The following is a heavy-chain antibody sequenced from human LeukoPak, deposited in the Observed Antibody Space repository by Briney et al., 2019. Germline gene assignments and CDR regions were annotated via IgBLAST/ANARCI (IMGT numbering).Heavy chain of an antibody. D-gene: IGHD2-15*01. V-gene: IGHV5-51*01. CDR1: GYSFTNYW. Sequence: GESLKISCKGSGYSFTNYWIGWVRQMPGKGLEWMGLIYPGDSDTRYSPSFQGQVTISADKSISTAFLQWSSLKASDTAMYYCARPYCSGGSCYFSPDYWGQGTLVTVSS. CDR2: IYPGDSDT. CDR3: ARPYCSGGSCYFSPDY. J-gene: IGHJ4*02.